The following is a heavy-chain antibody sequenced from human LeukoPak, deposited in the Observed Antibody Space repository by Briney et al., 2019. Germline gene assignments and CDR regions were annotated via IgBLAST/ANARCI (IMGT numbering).Heavy chain of an antibody. CDR1: GGSISSSSYY. CDR3: ARLYHRLVVPEGSGDY. CDR2: IYYSGST. V-gene: IGHV4-39*01. Sequence: KSSETLSLTCTVSGGSISSSSYYWGWIRQPPGKGLEWIGSIYYSGSTYYNPSLKSRVTISVDTSKNQFSLKLSSVTAADTALYYCARLYHRLVVPEGSGDYWGQGTLVTVSS. J-gene: IGHJ4*02. D-gene: IGHD2-2*01.